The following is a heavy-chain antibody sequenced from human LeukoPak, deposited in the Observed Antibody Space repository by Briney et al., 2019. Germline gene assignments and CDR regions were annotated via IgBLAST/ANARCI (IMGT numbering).Heavy chain of an antibody. V-gene: IGHV4-39*01. D-gene: IGHD6-6*01. J-gene: IGHJ4*02. CDR3: TSEISSASNY. CDR1: GGSISSSSYY. Sequence: PSETLSLTCTVSGGSISSSSYYWGWIRQPPGEGLEWIGSIYYTGSTYYSPSLKSRVTISADTSKNEFFLKLSSVTAADTAVYYCTSEISSASNYWGQGTLVTVSS. CDR2: IYYTGST.